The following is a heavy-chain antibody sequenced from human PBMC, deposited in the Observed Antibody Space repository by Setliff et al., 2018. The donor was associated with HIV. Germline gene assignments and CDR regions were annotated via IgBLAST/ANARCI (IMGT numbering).Heavy chain of an antibody. CDR1: GYSVSSGYF. CDR3: GRTMTYYYLCMDV. Sequence: SETLSLTCAVSGYSVSSGYFWGWIRQPPGKGLEWIGSIYHGGNTRYNPSLKSRLTMSIDKSKNQVSLELSSVTAADTAVYYCGRTMTYYYLCMDVWGNGTTVTVSS. V-gene: IGHV4-38-2*01. CDR2: IYHGGNT. J-gene: IGHJ6*03.